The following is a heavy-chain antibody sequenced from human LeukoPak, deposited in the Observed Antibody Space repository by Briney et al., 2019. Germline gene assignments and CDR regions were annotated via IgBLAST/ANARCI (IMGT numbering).Heavy chain of an antibody. V-gene: IGHV3-7*03. CDR3: ARVIAAAAFDY. CDR1: GFTFSSYW. CDR2: INHNGNVN. D-gene: IGHD6-13*01. Sequence: GGSLRLSCAASGFTFSSYWMNWARQAPGKGLEWVASINHNGNVNYYVDSVKGRFTISRDNAKNSLYLQMSNLRAEDTAVYYCARVIAAAAFDYWGQGTLVTVSP. J-gene: IGHJ4*02.